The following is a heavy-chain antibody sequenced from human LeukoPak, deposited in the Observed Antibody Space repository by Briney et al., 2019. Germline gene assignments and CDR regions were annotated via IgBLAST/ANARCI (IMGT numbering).Heavy chain of an antibody. CDR3: AIAVAGNGYYYYGMDV. Sequence: SAKVSCKASGGTFSSYAISWVRQAPGQGLEWMGGIIPIFGTANYAQKFQGRVTITADESTSTAYMELSSLRSEDAAVYYCAIAVAGNGYYYYGMDVWGQGTTVTVSS. CDR1: GGTFSSYA. J-gene: IGHJ6*02. D-gene: IGHD6-19*01. CDR2: IIPIFGTA. V-gene: IGHV1-69*13.